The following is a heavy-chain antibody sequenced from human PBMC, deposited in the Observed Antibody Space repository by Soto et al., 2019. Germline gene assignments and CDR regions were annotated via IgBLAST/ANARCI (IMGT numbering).Heavy chain of an antibody. CDR3: ARSSMGYGDYTFDY. V-gene: IGHV3-21*01. D-gene: IGHD4-17*01. CDR1: GFTFSSYS. J-gene: IGHJ4*02. Sequence: EVQLVESGGGLVKPGGSLRLSCAASGFTFSSYSMNWVRQAPGKGLEWVSSISSSSSYIYYADSVKGRFTISRDNAKNSLYLQMNSLRAEDTAVYYCARSSMGYGDYTFDYWGQGTLVTVSS. CDR2: ISSSSSYI.